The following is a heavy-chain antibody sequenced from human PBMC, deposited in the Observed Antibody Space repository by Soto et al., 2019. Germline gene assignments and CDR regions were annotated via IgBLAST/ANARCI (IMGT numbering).Heavy chain of an antibody. D-gene: IGHD1-1*01. CDR1: GFTFSDHY. CDR3: VRSGDNYNLLDY. V-gene: IGHV3-11*06. J-gene: IGHJ4*02. Sequence: GGSLRLSCAASGFTFSDHYMSWIRQAPGKGLEWVGYSSNSGSFTRYADSVKGRFSISRDNAKNSLYLQINSLRGDDTATYFCVRSGDNYNLLDYWGQGTPVTVSS. CDR2: SSNSGSFT.